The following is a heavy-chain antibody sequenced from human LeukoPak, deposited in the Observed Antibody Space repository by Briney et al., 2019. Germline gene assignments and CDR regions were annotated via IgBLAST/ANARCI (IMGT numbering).Heavy chain of an antibody. D-gene: IGHD3-22*01. Sequence: GGSLRLSCAASGFTFSDYYMSWIRQAPGKGLEWVSYISSSDSPRFYADSVKGRFTISRDNARKSLFLQMSSLRAEDTAVYYCARVSSDYYDSSADYWGQGTLVTVSS. CDR3: ARVSSDYYDSSADY. J-gene: IGHJ4*02. V-gene: IGHV3-11*01. CDR1: GFTFSDYY. CDR2: ISSSDSPR.